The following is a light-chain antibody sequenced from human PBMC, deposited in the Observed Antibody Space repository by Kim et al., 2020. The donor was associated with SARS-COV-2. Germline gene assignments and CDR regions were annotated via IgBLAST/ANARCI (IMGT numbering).Light chain of an antibody. J-gene: IGKJ4*01. V-gene: IGKV1-17*03. CDR2: AAS. CDR3: LQHDSYPLT. Sequence: DIQMTQSPSAMSASVGDRVTITCRASQGISNHLAWFQLKPGKVPKRLIYAASSLQSGVPSRFSGSGSGTEFTLTISSLQAEDSATYCCLQHDSYPLTFGVGTKVDIK. CDR1: QGISNH.